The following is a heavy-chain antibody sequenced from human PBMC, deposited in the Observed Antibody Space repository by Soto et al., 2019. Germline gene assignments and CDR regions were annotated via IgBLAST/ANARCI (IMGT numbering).Heavy chain of an antibody. CDR1: GGSISSYY. CDR2: IYYSGST. Sequence: QVQLQESGPGLVKPSETLSLTCTVSGGSISSYYWSWIRQPPGKGLEWIGYIYYSGSTNYNPSLKRRVTISVDTSKNQFSLKLSSVTAADTAVYYCARQRDGYAIDYWGQGTLVTVSS. J-gene: IGHJ4*02. V-gene: IGHV4-59*08. D-gene: IGHD5-12*01. CDR3: ARQRDGYAIDY.